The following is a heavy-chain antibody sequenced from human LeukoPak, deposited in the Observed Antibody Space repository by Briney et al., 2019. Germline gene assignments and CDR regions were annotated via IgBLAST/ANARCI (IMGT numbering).Heavy chain of an antibody. CDR3: ARGRGVAGEAFDI. CDR2: ISTSDIFI. J-gene: IGHJ3*02. V-gene: IGHV3-11*01. D-gene: IGHD3-10*01. Sequence: GGSLRLSCAASGFTFSDYYMSWIRQAPGKGLEWVSYISTSDIFIYYADSVKGRFTISRDNAKSSLHLQMNSLRAEDTAVYYCARGRGVAGEAFDIWGQGTMVTVSS. CDR1: GFTFSDYY.